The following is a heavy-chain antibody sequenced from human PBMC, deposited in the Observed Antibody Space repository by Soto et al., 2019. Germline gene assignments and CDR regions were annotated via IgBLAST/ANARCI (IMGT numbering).Heavy chain of an antibody. CDR1: GGSISSDDYY. J-gene: IGHJ6*02. Sequence: SSETLSLTCTVSGGSISSDDYYWNWFRQRPGKCLEWIGNICYGGNTNYNPSLKSRIIMSMDMSENQFSLKLTSVTAADTAVYYCARGWDYYGMGVWGQGTTVTVSS. CDR3: ARGWDYYGMGV. V-gene: IGHV4-31*03. D-gene: IGHD3-16*01. CDR2: ICYGGNT.